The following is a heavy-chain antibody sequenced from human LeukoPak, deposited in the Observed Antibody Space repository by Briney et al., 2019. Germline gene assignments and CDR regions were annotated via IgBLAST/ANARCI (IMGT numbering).Heavy chain of an antibody. CDR3: ARERGAGLSSSWVDY. CDR2: ISSSSTYM. J-gene: IGHJ4*02. D-gene: IGHD6-13*01. CDR1: GFTVSSNY. Sequence: NTGGSLRLSCAASGFTVSSNYMSWVRQAPGKGLEWVSSISSSSTYMYYTDSVKGRFTISRDNAKNSLFLHMNSLRAEDTAVYYCARERGAGLSSSWVDYWAREPWSPSPQ. V-gene: IGHV3-21*01.